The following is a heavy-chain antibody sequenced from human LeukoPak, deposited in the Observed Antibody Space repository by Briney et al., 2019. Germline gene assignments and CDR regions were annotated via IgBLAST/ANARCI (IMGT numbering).Heavy chain of an antibody. J-gene: IGHJ4*02. Sequence: GGSLRLSCAASGFTFSDYWMSWVRQAPGKGLEWVANIKQDGSDQYYVDSVKGRFTISRDNAKNSVYLQMNGLRAEDTAVYYCAGGVGGADYWGQGTLVTVSS. V-gene: IGHV3-7*01. D-gene: IGHD2-21*01. CDR1: GFTFSDYW. CDR2: IKQDGSDQ. CDR3: AGGVGGADY.